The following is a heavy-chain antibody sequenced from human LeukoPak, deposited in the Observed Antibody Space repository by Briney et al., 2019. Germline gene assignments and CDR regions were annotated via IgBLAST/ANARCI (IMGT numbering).Heavy chain of an antibody. J-gene: IGHJ6*03. V-gene: IGHV1-8*01. CDR1: GYTFTSYD. CDR3: ARGACSGWPYYYYYYMDV. Sequence: GASVKVSCKASGYTFTSYDINWVRQATGQGLEWMGWMNPNSGNTGYAQKFQGRVTMTRNTSISTAYMELSSLRSEDTAVYYCARGACSGWPYYYYYYMDVWGKGTTVTISS. CDR2: MNPNSGNT. D-gene: IGHD6-19*01.